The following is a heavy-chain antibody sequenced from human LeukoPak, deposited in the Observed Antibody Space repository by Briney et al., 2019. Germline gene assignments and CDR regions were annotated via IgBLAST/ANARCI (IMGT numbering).Heavy chain of an antibody. J-gene: IGHJ5*02. V-gene: IGHV1-69*05. D-gene: IGHD2-2*01. Sequence: ASVKVSCKASGGTFSSYAISWVRQAPGQGLEWMGGIIPIFGTANYAQKFQGRVTITTDESTSTAYVELSSLRSEDTAVYYCARDGGYCSSTSCWFDPWGQGTLVTVSS. CDR3: ARDGGYCSSTSCWFDP. CDR1: GGTFSSYA. CDR2: IIPIFGTA.